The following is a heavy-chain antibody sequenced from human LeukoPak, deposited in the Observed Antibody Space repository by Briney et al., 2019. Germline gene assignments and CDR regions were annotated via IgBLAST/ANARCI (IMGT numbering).Heavy chain of an antibody. CDR1: GFTFSSYG. V-gene: IGHV3-30*03. J-gene: IGHJ4*02. CDR3: ARESGSYTPFDY. Sequence: HPGGSLRLSRAASGFTFSSYGMHWVRQAPGKGLERVAVISYDGSNKYYADSVKGRFTISRDNSKNTLYLQMNSLRAEDTAVYYCARESGSYTPFDYWGQGTLVTVSS. D-gene: IGHD1-26*01. CDR2: ISYDGSNK.